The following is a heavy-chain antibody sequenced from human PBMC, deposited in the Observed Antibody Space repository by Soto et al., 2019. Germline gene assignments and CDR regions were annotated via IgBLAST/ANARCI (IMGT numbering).Heavy chain of an antibody. J-gene: IGHJ4*02. CDR3: ARVLVRGGFFDY. CDR1: GGSISSGGYY. V-gene: IGHV4-31*03. CDR2: IYYSGST. Sequence: QVQLQESGPGLVKPSQTLSLTCTVSGGSISSGGYYWSWIRQHPGKGLEWIGYIYYSGSTYYNPSLKSRVTISVDTSKHQFALKLSSVIAADTAVYYCARVLVRGGFFDYWGQGTLVTVSS. D-gene: IGHD3-10*01.